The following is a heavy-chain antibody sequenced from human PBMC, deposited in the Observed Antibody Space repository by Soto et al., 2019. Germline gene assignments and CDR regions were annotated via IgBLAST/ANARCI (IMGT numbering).Heavy chain of an antibody. Sequence: QVQLMQSGAEVKKPGASVKVSCKASGYTFTSYGISWVRQAPGQGLEWMGWIRAGNGNTNYAQKLQGRVTMTPDTSTSTAYMELRSLRSDDTAVYYCARQGDCNSTSCRHYDYYGMDVWGQGTTVTVSS. CDR3: ARQGDCNSTSCRHYDYYGMDV. CDR1: GYTFTSYG. D-gene: IGHD2-2*01. CDR2: IRAGNGNT. V-gene: IGHV1-18*01. J-gene: IGHJ6*02.